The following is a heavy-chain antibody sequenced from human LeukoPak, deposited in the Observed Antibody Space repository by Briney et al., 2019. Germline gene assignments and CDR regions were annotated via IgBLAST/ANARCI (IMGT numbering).Heavy chain of an antibody. V-gene: IGHV4-34*01. CDR2: INHSGST. CDR1: GGSFSGYY. D-gene: IGHD4-17*01. CDR3: ARGYGDYEY. Sequence: SETLSLTCAVYGGSFSGYYWSWIRQPPGKGLEWIGEINHSGSTNYNPSLKSRVTISVDTSKNQFSLKLSSVTAADTAVYYCARGYGDYEYWGQGPLVTVSS. J-gene: IGHJ4*02.